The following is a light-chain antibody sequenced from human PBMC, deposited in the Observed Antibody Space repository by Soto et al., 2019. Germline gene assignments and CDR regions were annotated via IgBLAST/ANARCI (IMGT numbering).Light chain of an antibody. Sequence: EIVLTQSPGIVSLSPRDRATLSCRASESLINNYLAWYQQKPGQAPRLLIFGASTRAPGIPDRFRGSGSGTDVPLTISRLEPEDFAVYHCQNYDYSQCSFGQGTKLQI. J-gene: IGKJ2*04. V-gene: IGKV3-20*01. CDR1: ESLINNY. CDR2: GAS. CDR3: QNYDYSQCS.